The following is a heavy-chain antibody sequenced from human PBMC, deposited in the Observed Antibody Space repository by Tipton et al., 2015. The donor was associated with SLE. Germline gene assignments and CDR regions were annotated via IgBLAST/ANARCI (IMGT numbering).Heavy chain of an antibody. CDR2: FYYSGST. CDR3: ARTGVRGAVASYWYFDL. CDR1: GGSISSYY. D-gene: IGHD6-19*01. V-gene: IGHV4-59*08. J-gene: IGHJ2*01. Sequence: TLSLTCTVSGGSISSYYWSWIRQPPGKGLEWIGYFYYSGSTNYNPSLKSRVTISVDTSKNQFSLKLSSVTAADTAVYYCARTGVRGAVASYWYFDLWGRGTLVTVSS.